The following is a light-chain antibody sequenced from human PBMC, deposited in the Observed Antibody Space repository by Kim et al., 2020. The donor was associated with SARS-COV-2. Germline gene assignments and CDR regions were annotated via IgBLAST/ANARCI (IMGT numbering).Light chain of an antibody. Sequence: QSALTQPRSVSGSPAQSLTISCTGTNTDVGAYKRVSWYQQHPGKAPKLIIWDVDERLSGVPGRFFGSKSGDTAYLTIFGLQAEDEADYYCCSYAGRSTVIFGGGTQLTVL. CDR1: NTDVGAYKR. V-gene: IGLV2-11*01. J-gene: IGLJ2*01. CDR2: DVD. CDR3: CSYAGRSTVI.